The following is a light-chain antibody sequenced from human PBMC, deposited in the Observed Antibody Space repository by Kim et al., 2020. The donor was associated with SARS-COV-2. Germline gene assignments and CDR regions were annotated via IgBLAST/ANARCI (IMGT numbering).Light chain of an antibody. J-gene: IGKJ4*01. Sequence: PGEGATLACRASHSIGINLAGYQLTRGQAPRLLIYDAAVRATGIPDKFSGSGSGTDFTLTISSLDPEDFAIYFCQQQSKWPPAPSFGGGTKVDIK. CDR2: DAA. V-gene: IGKV3-11*01. CDR1: HSIGIN. CDR3: QQQSKWPPAPS.